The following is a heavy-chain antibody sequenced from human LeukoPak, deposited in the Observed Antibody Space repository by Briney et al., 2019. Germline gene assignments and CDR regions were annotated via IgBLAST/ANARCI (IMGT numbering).Heavy chain of an antibody. CDR2: IQEDGSLK. CDR3: ARGSGWYRGLDV. CDR1: GSNFSSYW. V-gene: IGHV3-7*04. J-gene: IGHJ6*02. D-gene: IGHD6-19*01. Sequence: PGGSLSLACAASGSNFSSYWVTWVRQDPVKGLDWVANIQEDGSLKYYVDSVKGRFTISRDNAKNSLYLQMNSPSAEDAAVYSCARGSGWYRGLDVWGQGTTVTVS.